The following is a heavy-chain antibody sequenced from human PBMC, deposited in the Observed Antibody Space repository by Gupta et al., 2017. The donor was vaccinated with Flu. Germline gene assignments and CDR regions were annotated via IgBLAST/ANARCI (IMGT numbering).Heavy chain of an antibody. D-gene: IGHD2-2*01. Sequence: EVQLVESGGGLVKPGGSLRLSCAASGFTFSSYSMNWVRQAPGKGLEWVSSISSSSSYIYYADSVKGRFTISRDNAKNSLYLQMNSLRAEDTAVYYCAAIVVVPAASKHYYYYGMDVWGQGTTVTVSS. V-gene: IGHV3-21*01. CDR1: GFTFSSYS. CDR2: ISSSSSYI. CDR3: AAIVVVPAASKHYYYYGMDV. J-gene: IGHJ6*02.